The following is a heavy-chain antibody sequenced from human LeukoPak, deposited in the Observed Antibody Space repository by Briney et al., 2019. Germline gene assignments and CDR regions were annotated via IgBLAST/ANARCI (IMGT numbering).Heavy chain of an antibody. CDR1: GFTFSNYG. V-gene: IGHV3-48*01. CDR3: VRPSYYDSSGYSLDGFDI. Sequence: GGSLRLSCAASGFTFSNYGMNWVRQAPGKGLEWISYISSSSSLIYYADSVKGRFTISRDNSKNTLFLQMNSLRAEDTAVYYCVRPSYYDSSGYSLDGFDIWGQGTMVTVSS. CDR2: ISSSSSLI. J-gene: IGHJ3*02. D-gene: IGHD3-22*01.